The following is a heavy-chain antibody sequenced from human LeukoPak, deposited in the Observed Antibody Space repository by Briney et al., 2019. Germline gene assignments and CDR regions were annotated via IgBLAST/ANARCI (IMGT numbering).Heavy chain of an antibody. CDR3: ASPGSSYDILTGPGYCDY. CDR1: GYSFTGYY. Sequence: ASVKVSCKASGYSFTGYYMHWVRQAPGQGLEWMGWINPNSGGTNYAQQFQGRVTMTRDTSISTAYMELSRLTSDDTAVYYCASPGSSYDILTGPGYCDYWGQGTLVTVSS. D-gene: IGHD3-9*01. J-gene: IGHJ4*02. V-gene: IGHV1-2*02. CDR2: INPNSGGT.